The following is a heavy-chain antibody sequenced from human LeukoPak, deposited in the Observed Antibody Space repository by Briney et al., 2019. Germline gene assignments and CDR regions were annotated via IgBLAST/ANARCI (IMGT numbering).Heavy chain of an antibody. D-gene: IGHD5-18*01. CDR2: ISSSSSYI. Sequence: GGSLRLSCAASGFTFSSYSMNWVRQAPGKGLEWVSSISSSSSYIYYADSVKGRFTISRDNSKNTLYLQMNSLRVEDTAVYYCAKDPHTGYSFAYWGQGTLVTVSS. J-gene: IGHJ4*02. V-gene: IGHV3-21*04. CDR1: GFTFSSYS. CDR3: AKDPHTGYSFAY.